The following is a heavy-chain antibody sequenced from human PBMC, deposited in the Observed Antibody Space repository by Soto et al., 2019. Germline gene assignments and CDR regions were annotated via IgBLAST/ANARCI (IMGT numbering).Heavy chain of an antibody. J-gene: IGHJ1*01. CDR3: ARAGQQWLVYFQH. V-gene: IGHV4-34*01. CDR2: INHSGST. D-gene: IGHD6-19*01. CDR1: GGSFSGYY. Sequence: QVQLQQWGAGLLKPSETLSLTCAVYGGSFSGYYWSWIRQPPGKGLEWIGEINHSGSTNYNPSLKSRVTISVDTSKNQFSLKLSSVTAADTAVYYCARAGQQWLVYFQHWGQGTLVTVSS.